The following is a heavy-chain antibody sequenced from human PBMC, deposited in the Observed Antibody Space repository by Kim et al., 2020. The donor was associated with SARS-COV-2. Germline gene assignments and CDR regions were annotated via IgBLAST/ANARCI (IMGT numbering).Heavy chain of an antibody. D-gene: IGHD3-10*01. CDR2: NK. CDR3: ARDSDKPLDY. Sequence: NKDYADAVKGRFTISRDNSKNTLYLQRNSLRAEDTAVYYCARDSDKPLDYWGQGTLVTVSS. J-gene: IGHJ4*02. V-gene: IGHV3-33*01.